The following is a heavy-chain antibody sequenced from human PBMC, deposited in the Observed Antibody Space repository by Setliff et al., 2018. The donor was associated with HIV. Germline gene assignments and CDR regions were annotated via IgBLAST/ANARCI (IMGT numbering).Heavy chain of an antibody. CDR2: IRSNAHGGTT. CDR3: TRSNWGSTPDFDY. Sequence: GGSLRLSCIPSGFTFGDYVMSWFRQAPGKGLEWVGFIRSNAHGGTTEYAACVEVRFIISRDYSKSIAYLQMNSLKTEDTAVYYCTRSNWGSTPDFDYWGQGTMVTVSS. D-gene: IGHD7-27*01. CDR1: GFTFGDYV. V-gene: IGHV3-49*03. J-gene: IGHJ4*02.